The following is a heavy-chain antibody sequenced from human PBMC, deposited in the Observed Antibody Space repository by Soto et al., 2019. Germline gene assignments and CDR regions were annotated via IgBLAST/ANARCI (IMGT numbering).Heavy chain of an antibody. V-gene: IGHV3-64D*06. J-gene: IGHJ6*02. D-gene: IGHD6-13*01. CDR3: VKERYSSSWDYYYYCMDV. CDR2: ISSNGGST. CDR1: GFTFSSYA. Sequence: PGGSLRLSCSASGFTFSSYAMHWVRKAPGKGLEYVSAISSNGGSTYYADSVKGRYTISRDNSKNTLYLQMSSLRAEDTAVYYCVKERYSSSWDYYYYCMDVWGQGTTVTVSS.